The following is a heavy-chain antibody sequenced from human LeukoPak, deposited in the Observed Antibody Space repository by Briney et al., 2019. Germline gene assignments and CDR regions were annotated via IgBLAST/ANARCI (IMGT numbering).Heavy chain of an antibody. D-gene: IGHD6-6*01. CDR3: ARVQYSSSSWFDY. J-gene: IGHJ4*02. CDR2: ISWNSGSI. Sequence: GGSLRLSCAASGFTFDDYAMHWVRQAPGKGLEWVSGISWNSGSIGYADSVKGRFTISRDNAKNSLYLEMNSLRAEDTAVYYCARVQYSSSSWFDYWGQGTLVTVSS. CDR1: GFTFDDYA. V-gene: IGHV3-9*01.